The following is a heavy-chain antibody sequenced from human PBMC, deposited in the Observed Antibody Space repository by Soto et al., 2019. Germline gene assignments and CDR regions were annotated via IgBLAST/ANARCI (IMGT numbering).Heavy chain of an antibody. V-gene: IGHV3-9*01. D-gene: IGHD4-4*01. J-gene: IGHJ3*02. CDR1: GFTFDDYA. CDR3: AKDLYSNYGDAFDI. Sequence: GGSLRLSCAASGFTFDDYAMHWVRQAPGKGLEWVSGISWNSDNIVYADSVKGRVTISRDNAKNSLYLQMNSLRAEDTALYYCAKDLYSNYGDAFDIWGQGTMVTVSS. CDR2: ISWNSDNI.